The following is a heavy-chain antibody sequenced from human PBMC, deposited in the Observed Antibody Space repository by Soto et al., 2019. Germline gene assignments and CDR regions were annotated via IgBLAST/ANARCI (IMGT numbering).Heavy chain of an antibody. D-gene: IGHD5-18*01. CDR3: ARVYPSDTRYGYVGNNWFDP. CDR2: INPSGGST. CDR1: GYTFTSYY. V-gene: IGHV1-46*03. J-gene: IGHJ5*02. Sequence: QVQLVQSGAEVKKPGASVKVSCKASGYTFTSYYMHWVRQAPGQGLEWMGIINPSGGSTSYAQKFPGRVNMTRDTSTSTVYMELSSLRSEDTAVYYCARVYPSDTRYGYVGNNWFDPWGQGTLVTVSS.